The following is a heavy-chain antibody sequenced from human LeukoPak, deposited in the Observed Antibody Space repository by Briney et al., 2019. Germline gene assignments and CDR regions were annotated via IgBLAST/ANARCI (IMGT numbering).Heavy chain of an antibody. D-gene: IGHD5-18*01. J-gene: IGHJ4*02. Sequence: PSETLSLTCAVYGGSFSGYYWSWIRQPPGKGLEWIGEINHSGSTNYNPSLKSRVTISVDTSKNQFSLKLSSVTAADTAVYYCARDRVDTAMVLPPGFFDWGQGTLVTVSS. CDR2: INHSGST. CDR1: GGSFSGYY. CDR3: ARDRVDTAMVLPPGFFD. V-gene: IGHV4-34*01.